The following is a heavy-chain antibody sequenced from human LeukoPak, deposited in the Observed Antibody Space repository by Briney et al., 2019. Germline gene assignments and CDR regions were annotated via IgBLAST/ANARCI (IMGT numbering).Heavy chain of an antibody. D-gene: IGHD5-24*01. J-gene: IGHJ4*02. V-gene: IGHV3-74*01. CDR1: GSTFRSYW. CDR2: VIRDGSFT. Sequence: PGGSLRLSCAASGSTFRSYWMHWARQAPGKGLEWVSRVIRDGSFTNYADSVKGRFTISRDNAKNTLYLQMSSLRAEDTAVYFCIRDGDDFNLDYWGQGSLVTVSS. CDR3: IRDGDDFNLDY.